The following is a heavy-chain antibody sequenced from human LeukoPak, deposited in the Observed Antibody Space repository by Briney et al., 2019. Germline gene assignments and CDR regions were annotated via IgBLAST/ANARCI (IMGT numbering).Heavy chain of an antibody. CDR2: IYSGGST. CDR1: GFTVSRNY. Sequence: GGSLRLSCAASGFTVSRNYMSWVRQAPGKGLEWVSVIYSGGSTYYADSVKGRFTISRDNSKNTLYLQMNSLRAEDTAVYYCARCAGIQWFGEQYYWGQGTLVTVSS. D-gene: IGHD3-10*01. V-gene: IGHV3-66*01. CDR3: ARCAGIQWFGEQYY. J-gene: IGHJ4*02.